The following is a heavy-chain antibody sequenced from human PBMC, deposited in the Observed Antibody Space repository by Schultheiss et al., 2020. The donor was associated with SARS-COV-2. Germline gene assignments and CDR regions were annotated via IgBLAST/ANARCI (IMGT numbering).Heavy chain of an antibody. CDR1: GGTFSSYA. V-gene: IGHV1-69*13. J-gene: IGHJ6*02. Sequence: SVKVSCKASGGTFSSYAISWVRQAPGQGLEWMGGIIPIFGTANYAQKFQGRVTITADESTSTAYMELSSLRSEDTAVYYCARDRISVTLFGVVKDVMDVWGQGTTVTVSS. CDR2: IIPIFGTA. CDR3: ARDRISVTLFGVVKDVMDV. D-gene: IGHD3-3*01.